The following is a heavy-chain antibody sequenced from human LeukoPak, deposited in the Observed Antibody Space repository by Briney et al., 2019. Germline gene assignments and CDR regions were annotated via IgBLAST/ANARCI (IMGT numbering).Heavy chain of an antibody. J-gene: IGHJ4*02. D-gene: IGHD6-19*01. V-gene: IGHV3-30*18. CDR2: ISYDGSNK. CDR3: AKGNVKGGKWLPGYFDY. Sequence: GRSLRLSCAAPGFTFSSYGMHWVRQAPGKGLEWVAVISYDGSNKYYADSVKGRFTISRDNSKNTLYLQMNSLRAEDTAVYYCAKGNVKGGKWLPGYFDYWGQGTLVTVSS. CDR1: GFTFSSYG.